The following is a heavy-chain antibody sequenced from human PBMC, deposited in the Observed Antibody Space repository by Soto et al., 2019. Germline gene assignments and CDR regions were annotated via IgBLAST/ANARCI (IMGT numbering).Heavy chain of an antibody. CDR1: GYTFTNYF. J-gene: IGHJ4*02. V-gene: IGHV1-46*03. CDR3: AREPPSQNYFDF. CDR2: IFPSGGGT. Sequence: ASVKVSCQASGYTFTNYFIHWVRQAPGQGLEWMGIIFPSGGGTNYAQKFQGRVTMTRDTSTSTVFMELSSLTSEDTAVYFWAREPPSQNYFDFWGQGALVTVSS.